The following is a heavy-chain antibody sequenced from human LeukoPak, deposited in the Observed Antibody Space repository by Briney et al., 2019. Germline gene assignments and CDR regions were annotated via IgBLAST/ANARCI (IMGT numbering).Heavy chain of an antibody. CDR2: ISAYNGNT. CDR1: GYTFTSYG. Sequence: ASVKVSCKASGYTFTSYGISWVRQAPGQGLEWMGWISAYNGNTNYAQKLQGRVTMTTDTSTSTAYMELRSLRSDDTAVYYCAGDRTVLWFGESTNWGQGTLVTVSS. D-gene: IGHD3-10*01. CDR3: AGDRTVLWFGESTN. V-gene: IGHV1-18*01. J-gene: IGHJ4*02.